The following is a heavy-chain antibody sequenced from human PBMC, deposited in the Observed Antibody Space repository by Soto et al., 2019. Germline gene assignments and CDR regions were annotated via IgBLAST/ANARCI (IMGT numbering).Heavy chain of an antibody. Sequence: QVQLVESGGGVVQPGRSLRLSCAASGFALRNYALHWVRQAPGKGLEWVAVISYDGNNKYYADSVKGRFTISRDTSKNSLYLQMNSLRPEDTAVYYCAREDGIVGATSAFDYWGQGTLVTVSS. J-gene: IGHJ4*02. D-gene: IGHD1-26*01. CDR1: GFALRNYA. CDR2: ISYDGNNK. V-gene: IGHV3-30*04. CDR3: AREDGIVGATSAFDY.